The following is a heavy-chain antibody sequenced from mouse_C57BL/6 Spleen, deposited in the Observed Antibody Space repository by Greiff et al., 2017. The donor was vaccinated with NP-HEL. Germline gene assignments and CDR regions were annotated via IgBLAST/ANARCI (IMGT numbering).Heavy chain of an antibody. D-gene: IGHD2-5*01. J-gene: IGHJ4*01. CDR3: ARDSNYMDY. V-gene: IGHV5-4*01. CDR2: ISDGGSYT. CDR1: GFTFSSYA. Sequence: EVQVVESGGGLVKPGGSLKLSCAASGFTFSSYAMSWVRQTPEKRLEWVATISDGGSYTYYPDNVKGRFSISRDNAKNNLYLQMSHLKSEDTAMYYCARDSNYMDYWGQGTSVTVSS.